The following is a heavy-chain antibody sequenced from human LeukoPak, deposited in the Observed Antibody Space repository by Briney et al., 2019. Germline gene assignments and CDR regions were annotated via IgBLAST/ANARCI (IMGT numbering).Heavy chain of an antibody. V-gene: IGHV1-18*01. D-gene: IGHD6-13*01. CDR1: GYTFTSYG. CDR3: AREHSRQYYFDY. CDR2: ISAYNGNT. Sequence: GASVKVSCKASGYTFTSYGISWVRQAPGQGREWMGWISAYNGNTNYAQKFQGRVTMTRNTSISTAYMELSSLRSEDTAVYYCAREHSRQYYFDYWGQGTLVTVSS. J-gene: IGHJ4*02.